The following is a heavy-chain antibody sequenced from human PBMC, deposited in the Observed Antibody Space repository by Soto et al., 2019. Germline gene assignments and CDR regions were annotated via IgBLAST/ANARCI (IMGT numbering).Heavy chain of an antibody. J-gene: IGHJ1*01. Sequence: QVQVVQSGAEVKKPGSSVKVSCKASGGTFSSYALSWVRQAPGQGLEWMGGIIHIFGTANYAQKFQDRVTITADESTSTAYMELSSLRSDDTAVYYCATNPGPYYYGSGTPGSGYFQHWGQGTLVTVSS. V-gene: IGHV1-69*01. CDR2: IIHIFGTA. D-gene: IGHD3-10*01. CDR3: ATNPGPYYYGSGTPGSGYFQH. CDR1: GGTFSSYA.